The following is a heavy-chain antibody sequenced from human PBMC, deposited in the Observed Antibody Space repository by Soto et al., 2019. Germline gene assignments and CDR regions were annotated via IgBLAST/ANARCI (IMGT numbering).Heavy chain of an antibody. CDR1: GYTPPEFF. Sequence: GASVKGSCKVSGYTPPEFFMHWGRKAPGKGLEWMGGFDPEDGETIYAQKFQGRVTMTEDTSTDTAYMELSSLRSEDTAVYYCAPVVTGTTWLWFDPWGQGTLVTVSS. CDR3: APVVTGTTWLWFDP. V-gene: IGHV1-24*01. D-gene: IGHD1-7*01. J-gene: IGHJ5*02. CDR2: FDPEDGET.